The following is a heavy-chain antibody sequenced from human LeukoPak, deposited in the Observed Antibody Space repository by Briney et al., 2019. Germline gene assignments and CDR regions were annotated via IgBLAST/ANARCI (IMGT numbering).Heavy chain of an antibody. D-gene: IGHD5-24*01. CDR2: ISSSSSYI. J-gene: IGHJ4*02. V-gene: IGHV3-21*01. CDR1: GFTFSSYS. Sequence: GGSLRLSCAASGFTFSSYSMNWVRQAPGKGLEWVSSISSSSSYIYYADSVKGRFTISRDSAKNSLYLQMNSLRAEDTAVYYCARVGEMAAISRGGFDYWGQGTLVTVSS. CDR3: ARVGEMAAISRGGFDY.